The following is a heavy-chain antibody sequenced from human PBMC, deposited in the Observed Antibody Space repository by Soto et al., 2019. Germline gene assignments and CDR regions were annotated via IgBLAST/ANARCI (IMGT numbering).Heavy chain of an antibody. CDR3: ARDSGRAEYSSSSDVDY. Sequence: EVQLVESGGGLVKPGGSLRLSCAASGFTFSSYSMNWVRQAPGKGLEWVSSISSSSSYIYYADSVKGRFTISRDNAKNSLYLQMNSLRAEDTAVYYCARDSGRAEYSSSSDVDYWGQGTLVTVSS. J-gene: IGHJ4*02. CDR2: ISSSSSYI. CDR1: GFTFSSYS. V-gene: IGHV3-21*01. D-gene: IGHD6-6*01.